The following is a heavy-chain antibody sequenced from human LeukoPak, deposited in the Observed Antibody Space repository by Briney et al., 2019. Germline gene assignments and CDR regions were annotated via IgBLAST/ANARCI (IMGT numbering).Heavy chain of an antibody. Sequence: SETLSLTCTVSGASITKYYWSWIRQPAGEGLEWIGRIHTSGTTNYNPSLKSRITMSLDTSKNQASLKLSSVTAADTAMYYCERDEANSGYPDYWGQGTLVTVSS. D-gene: IGHD3-22*01. CDR3: ERDEANSGYPDY. CDR1: GASITKYY. V-gene: IGHV4-4*07. J-gene: IGHJ4*02. CDR2: IHTSGTT.